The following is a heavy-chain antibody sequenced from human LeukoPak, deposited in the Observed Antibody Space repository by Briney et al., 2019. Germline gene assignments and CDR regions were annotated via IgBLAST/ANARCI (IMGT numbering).Heavy chain of an antibody. V-gene: IGHV3-33*01. CDR3: AREQEDYYYGMDV. CDR1: GFTFSSYG. Sequence: GGSLRLSCAASGFTFSSYGMHWVRQAPGKGLEWVAVIWYDGSNKYYADSVKGRFTISRDNSKNTLYLQMNSLRAEDTAVYYCAREQEDYYYGMDVWGQGTTVTVSS. J-gene: IGHJ6*02. CDR2: IWYDGSNK.